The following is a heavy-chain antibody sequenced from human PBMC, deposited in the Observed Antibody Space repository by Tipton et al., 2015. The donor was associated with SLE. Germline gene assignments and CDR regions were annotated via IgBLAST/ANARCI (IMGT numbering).Heavy chain of an antibody. CDR1: GGSISSSSYY. J-gene: IGHJ4*02. V-gene: IGHV4-39*01. Sequence: TLSLTCTVSGGSISSSSYYWGWIRQAPGKGLEWIGSIYYSGSAFYNPSLKSRVTISVDTSKNQFSLNLSSVTAADTAVYYCARPSRVDCSSPSCPWGYWGQGTLVTVSS. D-gene: IGHD2-2*01. CDR2: IYYSGSA. CDR3: ARPSRVDCSSPSCPWGY.